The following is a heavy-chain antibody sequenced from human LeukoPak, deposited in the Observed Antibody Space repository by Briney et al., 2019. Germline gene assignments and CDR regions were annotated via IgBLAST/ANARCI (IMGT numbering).Heavy chain of an antibody. Sequence: GGSLRLSCAASGFTFSSSAMSWVRQVPGKGLEWVSGISASGGSTSYADSVRGRFTISRDNSKNTLYLQMNSLRAEDTAVYYCAKDWAAAGPDAFDIWGQGTMVTVSS. J-gene: IGHJ3*02. CDR2: ISASGGST. CDR3: AKDWAAAGPDAFDI. CDR1: GFTFSSSA. D-gene: IGHD6-13*01. V-gene: IGHV3-23*01.